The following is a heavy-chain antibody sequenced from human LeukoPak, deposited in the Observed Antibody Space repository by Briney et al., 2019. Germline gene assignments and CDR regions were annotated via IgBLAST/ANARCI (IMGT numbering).Heavy chain of an antibody. CDR1: RFTFSGYP. Sequence: GGSLRLSCAASRFTFSGYPMHWVRKAPGKGLDWVAIISDDGGRKFYADSVKGRFTISRDNSKNTLYLQMNSLRAEDTAVYYCARGIYSNGNMNDYWGQGTLVTVSS. CDR2: ISDDGGRK. D-gene: IGHD4-11*01. CDR3: ARGIYSNGNMNDY. J-gene: IGHJ4*02. V-gene: IGHV3-30*04.